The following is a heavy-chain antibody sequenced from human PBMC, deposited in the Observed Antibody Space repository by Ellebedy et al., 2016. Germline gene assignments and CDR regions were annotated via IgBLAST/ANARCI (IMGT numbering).Heavy chain of an antibody. D-gene: IGHD5-18*01. CDR1: GYTFTSYY. J-gene: IGHJ6*02. Sequence: ASVKVSCKASGYTFTSYYMHWVRQAPGQGLEWMGIINPSGGSTSYAQKLQGRVTMTRDTSTSTVYMELSSLRSEDTAVYYCARDGEDTAMVIGSLTDYYYGMDVWGQGTTVTVSS. CDR2: INPSGGST. V-gene: IGHV1-46*04. CDR3: ARDGEDTAMVIGSLTDYYYGMDV.